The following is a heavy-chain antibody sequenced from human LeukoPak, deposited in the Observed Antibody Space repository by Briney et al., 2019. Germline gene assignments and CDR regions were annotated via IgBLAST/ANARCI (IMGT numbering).Heavy chain of an antibody. CDR1: GFTFSTYS. Sequence: NPGGSLRLSRAASGFTFSTYSMNWVRQAPGKGLEWVSSISSSSSYIYYADSVKGRFTISRDNAKNSLYLQMNSLRAEDTAVYYCARDRLVGANDAFDIWGQGTMVTVSS. CDR2: ISSSSSYI. CDR3: ARDRLVGANDAFDI. D-gene: IGHD1-26*01. V-gene: IGHV3-21*01. J-gene: IGHJ3*02.